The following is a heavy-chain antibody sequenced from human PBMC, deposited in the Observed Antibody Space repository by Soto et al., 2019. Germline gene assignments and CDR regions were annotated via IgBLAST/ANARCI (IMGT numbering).Heavy chain of an antibody. V-gene: IGHV1-18*01. CDR1: GYTFTSYG. J-gene: IGHJ4*02. Sequence: ASVKVSCKASGYTFTSYGISWVRQAPGQGLEWMGWISAYNGNTNYAQKLQGRVTMTTDTSTSTAYMGLRSLRSDDTAVYYCAREPYSGYEETFDYWGQGTLVTVSS. CDR3: AREPYSGYEETFDY. D-gene: IGHD5-12*01. CDR2: ISAYNGNT.